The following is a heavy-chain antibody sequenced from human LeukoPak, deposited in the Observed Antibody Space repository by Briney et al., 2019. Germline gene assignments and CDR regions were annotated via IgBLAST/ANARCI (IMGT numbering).Heavy chain of an antibody. CDR2: MNPNSGNT. J-gene: IGHJ4*02. D-gene: IGHD2-21*02. CDR1: GYTCTSYD. Sequence: ASVKVSCKASGYTCTSYDINWVRQATGQGLEWMGWMNPNSGNTGYAQKFQGRVTMTRNTSISTAYMELSSLRSEDTAVYYCARARRDLGAFDYWGQGTLVTVSS. V-gene: IGHV1-8*01. CDR3: ARARRDLGAFDY.